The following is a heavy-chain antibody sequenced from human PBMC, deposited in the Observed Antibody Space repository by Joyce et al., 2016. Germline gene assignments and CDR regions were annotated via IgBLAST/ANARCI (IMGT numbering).Heavy chain of an antibody. CDR2: ISYSSAGTT. CDR3: TRGILFPEY. J-gene: IGHJ4*02. V-gene: IGHV4-38-2*02. Sequence: QVQLQESGPGLVSPAETLSLTCTVSGYSITSGYYWGWIRQPPGKGLEWIGSISYSSAGTTFYNPSLKSRVTISRDTSTNQFSLRLHSVTAADTAIFYCTRGILFPEYWGRGTLVTVSS. CDR1: GYSITSGYY.